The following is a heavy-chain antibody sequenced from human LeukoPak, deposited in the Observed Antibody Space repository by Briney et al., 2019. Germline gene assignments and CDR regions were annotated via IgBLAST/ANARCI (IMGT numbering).Heavy chain of an antibody. CDR2: IYYSGST. D-gene: IGHD4-11*01. CDR1: GGSISSYY. J-gene: IGHJ4*02. CDR3: AATGYSYNY. Sequence: SETLSLTCTVSGGSISSYYWTWIRQPPGKGLEWIGYIYYSGSTNYNPSLKSRVTISVDTSKNQFSLKLSSVTAADTAVYYCAATGYSYNYWGQGTLVTVSS. V-gene: IGHV4-59*08.